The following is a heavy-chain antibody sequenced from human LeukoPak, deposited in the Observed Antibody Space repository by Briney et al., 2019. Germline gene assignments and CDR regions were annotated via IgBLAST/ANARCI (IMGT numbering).Heavy chain of an antibody. CDR3: EKGELDRDIVATMKMIVVPPKFDY. V-gene: IGHV3-23*01. Sequence: WGSLRLSCAASGFTFSSYDMSWVRQAPGKGLEWVSAINGSGGTTYYAYPVKGRLTISRDTSKNTLYMQMNRMRAEDTGVYYCEKGELDRDIVATMKMIVVPPKFDYWGQGTLVTVSS. CDR1: GFTFSSYD. CDR2: INGSGGTT. J-gene: IGHJ4*02. D-gene: IGHD5-12*01.